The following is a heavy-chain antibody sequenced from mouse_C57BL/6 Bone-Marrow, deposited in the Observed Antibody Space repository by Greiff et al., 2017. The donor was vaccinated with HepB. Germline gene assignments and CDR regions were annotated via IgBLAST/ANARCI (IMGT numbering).Heavy chain of an antibody. CDR2: ISSGSSNI. Sequence: EVQGVESGGGLVKPGGSLKLSCAASGFTFSDYGMHWVRQAPEKGLEWVAYISSGSSNIYYADTVKGRFTISRDNAKNTLFLQMTSLRSEDTAMYYCARDYDSDYWGQGTTLTVSS. V-gene: IGHV5-17*01. D-gene: IGHD2-4*01. CDR1: GFTFSDYG. CDR3: ARDYDSDY. J-gene: IGHJ2*01.